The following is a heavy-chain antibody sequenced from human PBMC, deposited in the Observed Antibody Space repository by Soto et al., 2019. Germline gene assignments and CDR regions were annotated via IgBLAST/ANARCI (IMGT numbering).Heavy chain of an antibody. Sequence: EVRLVESGGGLVQPGGSLRLSCVASGFTFTSYWMSWVRQAPGKGLEWVANIKGDGSEKKYVDSVKGRFTISRDNANNSVDLQMNSLRAEDTALYYCGRDEVRNGVGVWGQGTTVTVSS. CDR2: IKGDGSEK. CDR1: GFTFTSYW. CDR3: GRDEVRNGVGV. V-gene: IGHV3-7*01. J-gene: IGHJ6*02.